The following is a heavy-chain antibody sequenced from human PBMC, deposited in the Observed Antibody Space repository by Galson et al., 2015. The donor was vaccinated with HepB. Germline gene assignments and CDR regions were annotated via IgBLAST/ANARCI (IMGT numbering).Heavy chain of an antibody. J-gene: IGHJ3*02. Sequence: SLRLSCAASGFTFSSYGMHWVRQAPGKGLEWVAVISYDGSNKYYADSVKGRFTISRDNSKNTLYLQMNSLRAEDTAVYYCANPLERQIGGAFDIWGQGTMVTVSS. V-gene: IGHV3-30*18. CDR3: ANPLERQIGGAFDI. CDR2: ISYDGSNK. CDR1: GFTFSSYG. D-gene: IGHD1-1*01.